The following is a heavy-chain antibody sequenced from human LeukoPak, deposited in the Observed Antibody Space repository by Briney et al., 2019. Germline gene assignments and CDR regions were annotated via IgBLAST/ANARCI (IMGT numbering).Heavy chain of an antibody. J-gene: IGHJ4*02. CDR2: IYTSGSS. Sequence: SQTLSLTCTVSGGSISSGSYYWSWIRQPAGEGLEWIGRIYTSGSSSYNPSLKSRVTISVDTSKNQFSLKLNSVTAADTAVYYCARDGGHEGLDYWGQGTLVTVSS. CDR1: GGSISSGSYY. CDR3: ARDGGHEGLDY. V-gene: IGHV4-61*02.